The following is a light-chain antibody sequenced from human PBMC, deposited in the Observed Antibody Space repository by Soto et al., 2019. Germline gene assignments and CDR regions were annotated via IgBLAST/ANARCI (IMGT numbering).Light chain of an antibody. CDR3: QQSRDYPWT. V-gene: IGKV1-5*03. J-gene: IGKJ1*01. CDR1: QSIDFY. Sequence: DIQMTQSPSTLSASVGDRVTITCRASQSIDFYLAWYQQKPGKAPKLLIYEASNLESGVPSRFSGSGSGTEFTLTISSLQPDDFATYYCQQSRDYPWTFGQGTKVNIK. CDR2: EAS.